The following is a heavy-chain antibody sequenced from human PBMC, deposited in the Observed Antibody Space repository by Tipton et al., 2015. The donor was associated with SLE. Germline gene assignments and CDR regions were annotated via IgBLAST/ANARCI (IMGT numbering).Heavy chain of an antibody. V-gene: IGHV4-39*07. J-gene: IGHJ4*02. CDR3: ARAVIVDPAHFDY. Sequence: TLSLTCTVSGGSISSSSYYWGWIRQPPGKGLEWIGSIYYSGSTYYNPSLKSRVTISVDTSKNQFSLKLSPVTAADTAVYYCARAVIVDPAHFDYWGQGTLVTVSS. CDR2: IYYSGST. CDR1: GGSISSSSYY. D-gene: IGHD2-21*01.